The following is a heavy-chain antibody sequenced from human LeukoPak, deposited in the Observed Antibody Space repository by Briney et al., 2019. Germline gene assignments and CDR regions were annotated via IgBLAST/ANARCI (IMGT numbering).Heavy chain of an antibody. CDR1: GFTFSNSY. Sequence: GRSLRLSYAPSGFTFSNSYMSCVRQAPRKGLEWVSAIGGSGSSTLYADSVKGRFTVSRDNSKNTLYLQMSSLRAEDTAVYYCAKSRLTPHPWGQGTMVTVSS. CDR2: IGGSGSST. CDR3: AKSRLTPHP. V-gene: IGHV3-23*01. J-gene: IGHJ5*02. D-gene: IGHD1-14*01.